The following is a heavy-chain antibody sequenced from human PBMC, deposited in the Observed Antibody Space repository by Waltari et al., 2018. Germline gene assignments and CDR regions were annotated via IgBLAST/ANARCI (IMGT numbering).Heavy chain of an antibody. D-gene: IGHD5-18*01. CDR3: ARSSYSGARYNWFDP. J-gene: IGHJ5*02. CDR2: INHSGST. V-gene: IGHV4-34*01. CDR1: GFTFSSYA. Sequence: VQLLESGRGLVQPGGSLRLSCAASGFTFSSYAMSWIRQPPGKGLEWIGEINHSGSTNYNPSLKSRVTISVDTSKNQFSLKLSSVTAADTAVYYCARSSYSGARYNWFDPWGQGTLVTVSS.